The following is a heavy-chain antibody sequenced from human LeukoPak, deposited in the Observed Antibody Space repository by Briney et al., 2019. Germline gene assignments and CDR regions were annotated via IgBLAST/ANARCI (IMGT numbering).Heavy chain of an antibody. CDR2: VDPEDGET. CDR3: ATVGRRTSDSVLTPYDAFDI. V-gene: IGHV1-69-2*01. J-gene: IGHJ3*02. D-gene: IGHD4-23*01. CDR1: GDTFTDYY. Sequence: ASVKISCKVSGDTFTDYYMHWVQQAPGKGLEWMGLVDPEDGETIYAEKFQGRVTITADTSTDTAYMELSSLRSEDTAVYYCATVGRRTSDSVLTPYDAFDIWGQGTMVTVSS.